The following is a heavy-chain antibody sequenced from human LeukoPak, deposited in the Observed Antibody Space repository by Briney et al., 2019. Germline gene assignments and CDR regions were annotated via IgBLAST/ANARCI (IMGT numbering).Heavy chain of an antibody. D-gene: IGHD6-6*01. CDR2: IYHSGST. V-gene: IGHV4-30-2*01. J-gene: IGHJ5*02. CDR1: GGSISSGGYC. CDR3: ARAGPSQLVPLGP. Sequence: SQTLSLTCTVSGGSISSGGYCWSWIRQPPGKGLEWIGYIYHSGSTYYNPSLKSRVTISVDRSKNQFSLKLSSVTAADTAVYYCARAGPSQLVPLGPWGQGTLVTVSS.